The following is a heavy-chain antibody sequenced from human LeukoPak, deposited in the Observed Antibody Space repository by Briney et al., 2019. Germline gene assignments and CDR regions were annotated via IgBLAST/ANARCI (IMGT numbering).Heavy chain of an antibody. CDR3: ARGHSSSWEAFDI. Sequence: GGSLRLSCAASGFTFSSYDMHWVRQATGKGLEWVSGIGIAGDTYYPGSVKGRFTISRENAKSSLYLQMNNLRAGDTAAYYCARGHSSSWEAFDIWGQGTMVTVSS. V-gene: IGHV3-13*04. CDR2: IGIAGDT. CDR1: GFTFSSYD. D-gene: IGHD6-13*01. J-gene: IGHJ3*02.